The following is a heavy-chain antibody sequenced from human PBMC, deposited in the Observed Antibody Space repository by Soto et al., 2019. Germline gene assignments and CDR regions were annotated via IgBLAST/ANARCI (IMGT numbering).Heavy chain of an antibody. CDR2: INLDGSEK. Sequence: EVQLVESGGGLVQPGGSLRLSCAASGFTFRTYWLSWVRQVPGKGLEWVANINLDGSEKNYVDSVKGRFTISRDNARNSLYLQMSSLRAEDTALYYCAREGSTSWYSYDYHGMDVWGQGTRVTVSS. V-gene: IGHV3-7*05. D-gene: IGHD5-18*01. CDR1: GFTFRTYW. CDR3: AREGSTSWYSYDYHGMDV. J-gene: IGHJ6*01.